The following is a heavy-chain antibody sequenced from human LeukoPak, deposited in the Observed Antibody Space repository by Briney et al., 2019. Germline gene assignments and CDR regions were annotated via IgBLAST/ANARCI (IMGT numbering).Heavy chain of an antibody. V-gene: IGHV4-59*01. CDR3: ARGVVVAAPRGFAFDI. J-gene: IGHJ3*02. CDR1: GDSLSSYY. Sequence: SETLSLTCTVSGDSLSSYYWCWIRHPPPKGLEWVGYIYYSGSTNYSPSLNSRVTISADTSKNQFSLQLSSVTAADTAVYYCARGVVVAAPRGFAFDIWGQGTMVTVSS. D-gene: IGHD2-15*01. CDR2: IYYSGST.